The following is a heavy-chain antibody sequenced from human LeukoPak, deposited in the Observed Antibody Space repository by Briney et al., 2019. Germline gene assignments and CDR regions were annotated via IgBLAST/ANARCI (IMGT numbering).Heavy chain of an antibody. CDR2: IFYSGTT. V-gene: IGHV4-59*01. CDR1: GGSISSYY. J-gene: IGHJ5*02. D-gene: IGHD1-26*01. Sequence: SETLSLTCTVSGGSISSYYWSWIRQPPGKGLEWIGFIFYSGTTNYNPSLKSRVTISVDTSKNQFSLKLSSVTAADTAVYYCARIVGAFGGGPDNWFDPWGQGTLVTVSS. CDR3: ARIVGAFGGGPDNWFDP.